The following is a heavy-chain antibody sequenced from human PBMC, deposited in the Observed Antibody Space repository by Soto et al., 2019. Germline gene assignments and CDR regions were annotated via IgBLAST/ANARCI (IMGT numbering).Heavy chain of an antibody. CDR1: GFTFSTYA. V-gene: IGHV3-23*01. D-gene: IGHD2-2*01. CDR2: ISRSGGST. Sequence: PGGSLRLSCAASGFTFSTYAMSWVRQAPGKGLEWVSGISRSGGSTYYADSVKGRFTISRDTSKNTLYLQMNSLRAEDTALYYCAALPAATTFDYWGQGTLVTVSS. CDR3: AALPAATTFDY. J-gene: IGHJ4*02.